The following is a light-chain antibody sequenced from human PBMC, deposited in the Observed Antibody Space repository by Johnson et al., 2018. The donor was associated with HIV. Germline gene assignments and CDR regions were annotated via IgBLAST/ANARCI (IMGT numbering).Light chain of an antibody. CDR2: ENN. Sequence: QSVLTQPPSVSAAPGQKVTISCSGSSSNIGRNYVSWYQQLPGTAPKLVMHENNKRPSGIPDRFSGSKSGTSATLGITGLQTGDEADYYCGTWDSSLRVGFFGTGTKVTVL. J-gene: IGLJ1*01. CDR3: GTWDSSLRVGF. V-gene: IGLV1-51*02. CDR1: SSNIGRNY.